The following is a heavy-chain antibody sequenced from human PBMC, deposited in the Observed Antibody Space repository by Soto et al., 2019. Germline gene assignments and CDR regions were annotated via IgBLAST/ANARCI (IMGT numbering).Heavy chain of an antibody. CDR3: AREGITMIVVVREYYYYGMDV. CDR2: ISAYNGNT. CDR1: GGTFSSYA. D-gene: IGHD3-22*01. Sequence: GASVKVSCKASGGTFSSYAISWVRQAPGQGLEWMGWISAYNGNTNYAQKLQGRVTMTTDTSTSTAYMELRSLRSDDTAVYYYAREGITMIVVVREYYYYGMDVWGQGTAVTVSS. V-gene: IGHV1-18*01. J-gene: IGHJ6*02.